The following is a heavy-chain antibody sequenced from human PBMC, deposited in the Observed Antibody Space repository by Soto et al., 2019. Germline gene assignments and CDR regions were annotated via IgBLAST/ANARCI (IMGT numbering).Heavy chain of an antibody. D-gene: IGHD6-13*01. J-gene: IGHJ4*02. Sequence: GGSLRLSCAASGFTFSSYAMHWVRQAPGKGLEWVAVISYDGSNKYYADSVKGRFTISRDNSKNTLYLQMNSLRAEDTAVYCCARDGSSWYYYFDYWGQGTLVTVSS. CDR2: ISYDGSNK. V-gene: IGHV3-30-3*01. CDR3: ARDGSSWYYYFDY. CDR1: GFTFSSYA.